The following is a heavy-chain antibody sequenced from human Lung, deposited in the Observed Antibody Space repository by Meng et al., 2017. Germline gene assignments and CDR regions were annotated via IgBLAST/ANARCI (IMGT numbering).Heavy chain of an antibody. V-gene: IGHV4-34*02. CDR1: GGSFSGYY. J-gene: IGHJ4*02. CDR3: VRRTYSSGWYFDY. CDR2: IIDSGST. Sequence: QVQLTQVGAGLLKPSETLSLTCAVYGGSFSGYYWSWIRQPPGKGLEWIGEIIDSGSTNYNPSLKSRVTISVDTSKNQFSLRVTSVTAADRAVYYCVRRTYSSGWYFDYWGQGTLVTVSS. D-gene: IGHD6-19*01.